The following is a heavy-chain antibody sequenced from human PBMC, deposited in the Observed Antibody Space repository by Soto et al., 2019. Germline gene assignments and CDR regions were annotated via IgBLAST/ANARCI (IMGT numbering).Heavy chain of an antibody. V-gene: IGHV1-18*01. CDR2: ISAYNGNT. D-gene: IGHD3-22*01. CDR1: GYTFTSYG. Sequence: ASVKVSCKASGYTFTSYGISWVRQAPGQGLEWMGWISAYNGNTNYAQKLQGRVTMTTDTSTSTAYMELRSLRSDDTAVYYCARWYYYDSSGPAPHNWFDPWGQGTLVTVSS. J-gene: IGHJ5*02. CDR3: ARWYYYDSSGPAPHNWFDP.